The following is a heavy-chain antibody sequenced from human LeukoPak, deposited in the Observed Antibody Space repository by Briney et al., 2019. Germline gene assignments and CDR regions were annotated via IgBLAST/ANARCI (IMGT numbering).Heavy chain of an antibody. CDR3: ARDRSYGFDY. CDR1: GFTFSSYS. J-gene: IGHJ4*02. D-gene: IGHD5-18*01. CDR2: ISSSSCYI. V-gene: IGHV3-21*01. Sequence: PGGSLRLSCAASGFTFSSYSMNWVRQAPGKGLEWVSSISSSSCYIYYADSVKGRFPISRDNAKNSLFLQMNSLRAEDTALYYCARDRSYGFDYWGQGTLVTVSS.